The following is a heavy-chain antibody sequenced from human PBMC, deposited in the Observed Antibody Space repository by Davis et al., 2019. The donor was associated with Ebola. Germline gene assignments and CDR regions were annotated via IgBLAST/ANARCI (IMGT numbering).Heavy chain of an antibody. CDR1: GYTFTSYA. CDR3: ARDRTYYYGSGSYYTLGY. CDR2: INAGNGNT. Sequence: AASVKVSCKASGYTFTSYAMHWVRQAPGQRLEWMGWINAGNGNTKYSQKFQGRVTITRDTSASTAYMELSSLRSEDTAVYYCARDRTYYYGSGSYYTLGYWGQGTLVTVSS. D-gene: IGHD3-10*01. V-gene: IGHV1-3*01. J-gene: IGHJ4*02.